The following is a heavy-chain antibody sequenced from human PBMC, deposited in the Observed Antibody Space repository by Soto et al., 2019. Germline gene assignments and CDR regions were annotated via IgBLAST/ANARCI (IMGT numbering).Heavy chain of an antibody. CDR2: INAGDGDT. J-gene: IGHJ6*02. D-gene: IGHD2-2*01. CDR3: ARENQPRGLYFHYYGADV. V-gene: IGHV1-3*01. CDR1: GYTLTSYA. Sequence: QVQLVQSGAEVKKPGASVKVSCKTSGYTLTSYAMHWVRQAPGQRLEWMGRINAGDGDTKYSQKFQGRVTITRDTFANTAYMEVSSLRSEDTAIYYCARENQPRGLYFHYYGADVWSQGTTVTVSS.